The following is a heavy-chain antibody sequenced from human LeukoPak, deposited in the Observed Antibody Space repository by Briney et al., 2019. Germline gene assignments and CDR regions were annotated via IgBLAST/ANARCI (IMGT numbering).Heavy chain of an antibody. CDR1: GGSISSADYY. Sequence: PSETLSLTCTVSGGSISSADYYWSWIHQPPGKGLEWIGYIYYSGSTYYNPSLKSRVTISVDTSKNQFSLKLSSVTAADTAVYFCARGLFRVPAAIGWFDPWGQGTLVTVSS. CDR2: IYYSGST. J-gene: IGHJ5*02. CDR3: ARGLFRVPAAIGWFDP. D-gene: IGHD2-2*02. V-gene: IGHV4-30-4*01.